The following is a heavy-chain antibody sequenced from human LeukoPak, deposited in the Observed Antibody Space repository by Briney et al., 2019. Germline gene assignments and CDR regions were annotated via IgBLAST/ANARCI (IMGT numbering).Heavy chain of an antibody. CDR3: ASFPSIAAAGWFDY. Sequence: SETLSLTCAVYGGSFSGYYWSWIRQPPGKGLEWIGEINHSGSTNYNPSLRSRVTISVETSNNQFSLTLISVTAADTAVYYCASFPSIAAAGWFDYWGQGTLVTVSS. V-gene: IGHV4-34*01. D-gene: IGHD6-13*01. CDR2: INHSGST. CDR1: GGSFSGYY. J-gene: IGHJ4*02.